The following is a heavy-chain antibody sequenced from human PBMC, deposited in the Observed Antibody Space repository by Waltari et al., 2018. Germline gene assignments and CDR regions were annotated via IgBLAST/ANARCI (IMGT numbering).Heavy chain of an antibody. V-gene: IGHV4-39*01. D-gene: IGHD4-17*01. CDR1: GGSISSSSYY. J-gene: IGHJ4*02. CDR2: IYYSGST. CDR3: AKHDYGDYNFAY. Sequence: QLQLQESGPGLVKPSETLSLTCTVSGGSISSSSYYWGWIRQPPGKGLEWIGSIYYSGSTYYNPSRKSRVTISVDTSKNQFSLKLSSVTAADTAVYYCAKHDYGDYNFAYWGQGTLVTVSS.